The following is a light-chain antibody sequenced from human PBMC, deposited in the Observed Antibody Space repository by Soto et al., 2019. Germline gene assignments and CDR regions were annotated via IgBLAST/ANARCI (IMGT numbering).Light chain of an antibody. CDR3: QQFNSYPLT. Sequence: CRASQGISSALAWYQQKPGKVPKLLIYDASSLESGVSSRFSGSGSGTDFTLTISSLQPEDFATYYCQQFNSYPLTFGGGTKVDIK. J-gene: IGKJ4*01. V-gene: IGKV1-13*02. CDR1: QGISSA. CDR2: DAS.